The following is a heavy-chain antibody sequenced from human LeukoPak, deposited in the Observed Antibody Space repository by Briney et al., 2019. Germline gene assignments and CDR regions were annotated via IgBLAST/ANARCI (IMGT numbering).Heavy chain of an antibody. J-gene: IGHJ6*03. Sequence: PGGSLRLSCAASGFTFSDYYMSWIRQAPGKGLEWVSYISSSGSTIYYADSVKGRFTISRDNAKNSLYLQMNSLRAEDTAVYYCARVAGSSSSEFYYYYYMDVWGKGTTVTISS. CDR3: ARVAGSSSSEFYYYYYMDV. D-gene: IGHD6-6*01. CDR1: GFTFSDYY. CDR2: ISSSGSTI. V-gene: IGHV3-11*04.